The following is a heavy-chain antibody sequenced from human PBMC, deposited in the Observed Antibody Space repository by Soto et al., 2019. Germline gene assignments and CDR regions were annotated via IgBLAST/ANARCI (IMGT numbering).Heavy chain of an antibody. D-gene: IGHD1-7*01. J-gene: IGHJ5*02. CDR3: ARAERTTGTTWWFDP. Sequence: TSETLSLTCTVSGGSVSSGSYYGSWIRQPPGKGLEWIGYIYYSGSTNYNPSLNSRVTISVETSKNQFYLKLSSVTAEDTAVYYCARAERTTGTTWWFDPRREG. CDR2: IYYSGST. V-gene: IGHV4-61*01. CDR1: GGSVSSGSYY.